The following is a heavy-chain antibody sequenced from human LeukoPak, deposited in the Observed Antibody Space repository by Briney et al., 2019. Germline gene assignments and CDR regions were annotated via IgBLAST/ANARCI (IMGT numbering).Heavy chain of an antibody. CDR2: ISYDGSDK. V-gene: IGHV3-30*03. Sequence: SGGSLRLSCAASRFTFSNYVMHWVRQAPGKGLEWVAVISYDGSDKYYADSVKGRFTISRDNAKNTLYLQMNSLKAEDTAVYYCARDYDGSENDAFDIWGQGTMVTVSS. J-gene: IGHJ3*02. CDR3: ARDYDGSENDAFDI. D-gene: IGHD3-3*01. CDR1: RFTFSNYV.